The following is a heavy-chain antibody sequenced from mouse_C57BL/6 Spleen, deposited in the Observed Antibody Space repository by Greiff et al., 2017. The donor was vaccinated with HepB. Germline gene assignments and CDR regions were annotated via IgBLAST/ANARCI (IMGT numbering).Heavy chain of an antibody. CDR1: GYTFTSYW. Sequence: QVQLQQPGAELVMPGASVKLSCKASGYTFTSYWMHWVKQRPGQGLEWIGEIDPSDSYTNYNQKFKGKSTLTVDKSSSTAYMQLSSLPSEDSAVYYCARSPSVGGNRYFDVWGTGTTVTVSS. J-gene: IGHJ1*03. D-gene: IGHD1-1*02. CDR2: IDPSDSYT. V-gene: IGHV1-69*01. CDR3: ARSPSVGGNRYFDV.